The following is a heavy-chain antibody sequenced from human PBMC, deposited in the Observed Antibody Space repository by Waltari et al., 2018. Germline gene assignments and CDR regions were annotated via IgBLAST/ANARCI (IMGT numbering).Heavy chain of an antibody. J-gene: IGHJ4*02. CDR2: IYYSGST. CDR3: ARFSVTMRLFDY. V-gene: IGHV4-59*11. CDR1: GGSISSHY. Sequence: QVQLQESGPGLVKPSETLSLTCTVSGGSISSHYWSWIRQPPGKGLEWIGYIYYSGSTNDNPSLKSRVTISVDTSKNQVSLKLSSVTAADTAVYYCARFSVTMRLFDYWGQGTLVTVSS. D-gene: IGHD4-17*01.